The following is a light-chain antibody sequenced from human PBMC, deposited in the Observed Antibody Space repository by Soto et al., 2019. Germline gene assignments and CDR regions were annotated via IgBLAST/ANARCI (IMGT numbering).Light chain of an antibody. CDR3: KQYSSMWT. V-gene: IGKV3-20*01. J-gene: IGKJ1*01. CDR1: QSFSSNY. Sequence: EIVLTQSPGTLPLSPGERATLSCRAIQSFSSNYLAWYQQRPDQAPSILIHVANTRASGVPDRFSGSESWTDFTRTISLPEAEDSAVYYCKQYSSMWTFGQGTKREIK. CDR2: VAN.